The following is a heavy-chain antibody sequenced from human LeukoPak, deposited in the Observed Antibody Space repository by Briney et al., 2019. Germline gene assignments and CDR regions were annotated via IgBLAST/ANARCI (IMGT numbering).Heavy chain of an antibody. J-gene: IGHJ6*03. D-gene: IGHD6-19*01. Sequence: GGSLRLSCAAAGFTFSSYSMNWVRQAPGKGLEWVSSITTSSTYMFYADSVRGRFTISRDNAENSLYLQMNSLRDEDTAVYYCARDPYSGGYGAYYYYYMDVWGKGTTVTVSS. CDR2: ITTSSTYM. CDR3: ARDPYSGGYGAYYYYYMDV. V-gene: IGHV3-21*01. CDR1: GFTFSSYS.